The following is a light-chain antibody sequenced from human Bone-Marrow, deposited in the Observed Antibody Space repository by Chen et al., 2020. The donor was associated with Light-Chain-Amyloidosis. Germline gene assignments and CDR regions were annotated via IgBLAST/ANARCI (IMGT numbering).Light chain of an antibody. V-gene: IGLV2-11*01. CDR1: SSDVGGYNY. Sequence: QSALPHPASVSGSPGQSTTFSRTGTSSDVGGYNYVSWYQQHPGKAPKLMIYDVSKRPSGVPDRFSGSKSGNTASLTISGLQAEDEADYYCSSYAGSYTWVFGGGTKLTVL. J-gene: IGLJ3*02. CDR3: SSYAGSYTWV. CDR2: DVS.